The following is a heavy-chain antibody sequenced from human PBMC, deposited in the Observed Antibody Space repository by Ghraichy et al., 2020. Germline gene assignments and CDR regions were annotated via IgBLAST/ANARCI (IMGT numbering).Heavy chain of an antibody. Sequence: GGSLRLSCATSGFTFSTYGMHWVRQPPGKGLEWVAVIWYDGSNKYYADSVKGRFTISRDNSKNTLYLQMNSLRAEDTAVYYCARDSYDYVWGSYRYHYGMDVWGQGTTVTVSS. CDR3: ARDSYDYVWGSYRYHYGMDV. D-gene: IGHD3-16*02. J-gene: IGHJ6*02. V-gene: IGHV3-33*01. CDR1: GFTFSTYG. CDR2: IWYDGSNK.